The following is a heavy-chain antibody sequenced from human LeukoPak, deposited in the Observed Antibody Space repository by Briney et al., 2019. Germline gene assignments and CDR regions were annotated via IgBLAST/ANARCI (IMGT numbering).Heavy chain of an antibody. J-gene: IGHJ5*02. D-gene: IGHD3-10*01. Sequence: GGSLRLSCAASGFTFSSYEMNWVRQAPGKGLEWVSYISSSGSTIYYADSVKGRFTISRDNAKNSLYLQMNSLRAEDTAVYYCARENYYGSGSYQNWFDPWGQRTLVTVSS. V-gene: IGHV3-48*03. CDR3: ARENYYGSGSYQNWFDP. CDR1: GFTFSSYE. CDR2: ISSSGSTI.